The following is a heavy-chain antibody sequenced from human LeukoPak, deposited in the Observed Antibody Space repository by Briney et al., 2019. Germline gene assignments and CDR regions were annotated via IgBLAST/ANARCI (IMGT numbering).Heavy chain of an antibody. CDR3: ASQSITMIVVVMNDAFDI. CDR2: IYYSGST. CDR1: GGSISSSSYY. D-gene: IGHD3-22*01. J-gene: IGHJ3*02. Sequence: PSETLSLTGTVSGGSISSSSYYWGWIRQPPGKGLEWIGSIYYSGSTYYNTSLKSRFTISVDTSKNQFSLKLSSVTAADTAVYYCASQSITMIVVVMNDAFDIWGQGTMVTVSS. V-gene: IGHV4-39*01.